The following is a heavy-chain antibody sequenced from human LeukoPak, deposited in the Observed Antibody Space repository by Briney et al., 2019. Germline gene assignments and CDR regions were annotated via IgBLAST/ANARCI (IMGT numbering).Heavy chain of an antibody. D-gene: IGHD6-13*01. J-gene: IGHJ4*02. Sequence: LETLSVTCTVYGGSISNYYWSWIRQPAGKGLEWIGRIYASGSTNYNPSLKSRVTMSVDTSKNQFSLKLTSVTAADTAVYYCARGGSSWQSFDFWGQGTLVTVSS. CDR1: GGSISNYY. V-gene: IGHV4-4*07. CDR3: ARGGSSWQSFDF. CDR2: IYASGST.